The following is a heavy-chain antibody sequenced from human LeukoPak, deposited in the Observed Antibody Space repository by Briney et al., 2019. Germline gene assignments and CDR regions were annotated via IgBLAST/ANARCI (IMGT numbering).Heavy chain of an antibody. CDR3: AREDVWGSYRPPDY. V-gene: IGHV3-30-3*01. Sequence: GGSLRLSCAASGFTLSSYAMHWVRQAPGKGLEWVAVISYDGSNKYYADSVKGRFTISRDNSKNTLYLQMNSLRAEDTAVYYCAREDVWGSYRPPDYWGQGTLVTVSS. CDR1: GFTLSSYA. D-gene: IGHD3-16*02. J-gene: IGHJ4*02. CDR2: ISYDGSNK.